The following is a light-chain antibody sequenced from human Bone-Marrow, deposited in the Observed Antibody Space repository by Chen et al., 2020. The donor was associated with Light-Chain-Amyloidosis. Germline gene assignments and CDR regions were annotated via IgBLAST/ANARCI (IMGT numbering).Light chain of an antibody. CDR2: RDT. Sequence: SYELTQPPSVSVSPGQTARITCSGDDLPTKYAYWYQQKPGQAPVLVIHRDTERPSGISGRFSGSSSGTTATLTISGVQAEDEADYHCQSADSSGTYEGIFGGGTKLTVL. V-gene: IGLV3-25*03. CDR1: DLPTKY. J-gene: IGLJ2*01. CDR3: QSADSSGTYEGI.